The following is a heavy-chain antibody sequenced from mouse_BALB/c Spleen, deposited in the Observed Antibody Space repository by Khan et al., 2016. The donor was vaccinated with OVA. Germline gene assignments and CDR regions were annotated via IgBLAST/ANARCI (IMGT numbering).Heavy chain of an antibody. CDR1: GFTFSSYS. V-gene: IGHV5-6*01. CDR3: ARHLTGSFAY. J-gene: IGHJ3*01. D-gene: IGHD4-1*01. Sequence: EVELVESGGDSVKPGGSLKLSCAASGFTFSSYSMSWVRQTPDKRLEWVATMSSGGDYTYYPDSVKGRFTISRDNAKNTLYLQMSSLRSEDTAMYYCARHLTGSFAYWGQGTLVTVSA. CDR2: MSSGGDYT.